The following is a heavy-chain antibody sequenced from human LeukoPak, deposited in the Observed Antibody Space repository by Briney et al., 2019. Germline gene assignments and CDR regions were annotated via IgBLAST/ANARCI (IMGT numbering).Heavy chain of an antibody. CDR2: IYYSGST. J-gene: IGHJ4*02. Sequence: TETLSLTCTVSGGSISSYYWSWIRQPPGKGLEWIGYIYYSGSTNYNPSLKSRVTISVDTSKNQFSLKLSSVTAADTAVYYCAKIRDGYNLYFDYWGQGTLVTVSS. CDR1: GGSISSYY. CDR3: AKIRDGYNLYFDY. V-gene: IGHV4-59*01. D-gene: IGHD5-24*01.